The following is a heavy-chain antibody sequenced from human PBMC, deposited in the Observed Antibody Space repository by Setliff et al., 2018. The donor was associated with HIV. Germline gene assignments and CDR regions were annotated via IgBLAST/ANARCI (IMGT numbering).Heavy chain of an antibody. CDR3: ARHQLRGSYPAFDY. Sequence: SETLSLTCAVYGGSFTAYHWSWIRQPPGRGLEWIAEINHSGGTNHNPSLKSRITISIDTSKNQFSLNLNSVTAADTAVYYCARHQLRGSYPAFDYWGQGTPVTVSS. D-gene: IGHD1-26*01. CDR2: INHSGGT. J-gene: IGHJ4*02. V-gene: IGHV4-34*01. CDR1: GGSFTAYH.